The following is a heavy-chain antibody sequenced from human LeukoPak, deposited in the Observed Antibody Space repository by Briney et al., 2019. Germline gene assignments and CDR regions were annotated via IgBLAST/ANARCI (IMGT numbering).Heavy chain of an antibody. CDR1: TFNFSDYG. J-gene: IGHJ3*02. CDR2: ISYDGRTK. V-gene: IGHV3-30*03. CDR3: AGVDAAMPDAFDI. D-gene: IGHD5-18*01. Sequence: PGGSLRLSCGDSTFNFSDYGMHWVRQAPGKGLEWLALISYDGRTKFYADSLKGRFTISRDISKNTLYLQINSLRPEDTAVYYCAGVDAAMPDAFDIWGQGTTVTVSS.